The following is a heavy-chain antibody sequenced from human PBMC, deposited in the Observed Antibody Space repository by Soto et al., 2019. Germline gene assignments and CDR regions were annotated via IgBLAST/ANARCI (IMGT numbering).Heavy chain of an antibody. CDR2: MNPNSGNT. D-gene: IGHD2-2*01. CDR1: GYTFTSYD. V-gene: IGHV1-8*01. CDR3: ARVPADVFWFDP. Sequence: QVQLVQSGAEVKKPGASVKVSCKASGYTFTSYDINWVRQATGQGLEWMGWMNPNSGNTGYAQKFQGRVTMTRNTSISTAYMELSILRSEDTAVYYCARVPADVFWFDPWGQGTLVTVSS. J-gene: IGHJ5*02.